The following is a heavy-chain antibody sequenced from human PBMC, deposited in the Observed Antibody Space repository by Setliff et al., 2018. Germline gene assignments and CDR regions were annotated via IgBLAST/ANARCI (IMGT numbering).Heavy chain of an antibody. CDR1: GFTFSIYA. Sequence: PGGSLRLSCAASGFTFSIYAMSWVRQAPGKGLEWVSAIRGDSGSTYYADSVKGRVTISRDNSKNTVYLQLNSLRAEDTAIYYCATTRVWIPVLDSCGQGTLVTVSS. CDR2: IRGDSGST. CDR3: ATTRVWIPVLDS. J-gene: IGHJ4*02. D-gene: IGHD5-18*01. V-gene: IGHV3-23*01.